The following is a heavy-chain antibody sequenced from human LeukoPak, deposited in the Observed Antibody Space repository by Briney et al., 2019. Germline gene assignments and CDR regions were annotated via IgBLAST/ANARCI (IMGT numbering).Heavy chain of an antibody. CDR2: IYPGDSDT. J-gene: IGHJ4*02. CDR1: GYSFANYW. Sequence: GESLKISCEDSGYSFANYWIAWVRQMPGKGLEWMGVIYPGDSDTRYSPSFQGQVTISADKSISATYLQWSTLKASDTAMYYCARRLYGDYLDYWGQGTLVTVSS. V-gene: IGHV5-51*01. D-gene: IGHD4-17*01. CDR3: ARRLYGDYLDY.